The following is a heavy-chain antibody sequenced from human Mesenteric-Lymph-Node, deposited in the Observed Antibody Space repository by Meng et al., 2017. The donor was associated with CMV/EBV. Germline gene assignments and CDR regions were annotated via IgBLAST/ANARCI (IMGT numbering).Heavy chain of an antibody. D-gene: IGHD2-2*01. CDR2: ISSSGSTI. J-gene: IGHJ4*02. CDR3: AREGVLYQLLLSGFDH. V-gene: IGHV3-11*01. Sequence: GGSLRLSCTVSGGSISSGDYYWSWIRQAPGKGLEWVSYISSSGSTIYYADSVKGRFTISRDNAKNSLYLQMNSLRAEDTAVYYCAREGVLYQLLLSGFDHWGQGTLVTVSS. CDR1: GGSISSGDYY.